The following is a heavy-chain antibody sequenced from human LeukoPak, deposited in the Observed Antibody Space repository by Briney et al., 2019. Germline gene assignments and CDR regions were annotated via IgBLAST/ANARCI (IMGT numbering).Heavy chain of an antibody. V-gene: IGHV1-2*02. Sequence: ASVKVSCKASGYTFTGYYMHWVRQAPGQGLEWMGWINPNSGGTNYAQRFQGRVTMTRDTSIITAYMELSRLRSDDTAVYYCARGLRVSPAFDYWGQGTLVTVSS. CDR1: GYTFTGYY. J-gene: IGHJ4*02. D-gene: IGHD2-2*01. CDR2: INPNSGGT. CDR3: ARGLRVSPAFDY.